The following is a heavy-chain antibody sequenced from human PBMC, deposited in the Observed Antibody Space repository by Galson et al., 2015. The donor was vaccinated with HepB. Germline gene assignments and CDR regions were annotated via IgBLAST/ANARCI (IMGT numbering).Heavy chain of an antibody. J-gene: IGHJ4*02. D-gene: IGHD1-26*01. CDR1: GFTFSSYA. CDR2: ISGSGGST. V-gene: IGHV3-23*01. Sequence: SLRLSCAASGFTFSSYAMSWVRQAPGKGLEWVSAISGSGGSTYYADSVKGRFTISRDNSKNTLYLQMNSLRAEDTAVYYCAKAVALVVGATIGYFDYWGQGTLVTVSS. CDR3: AKAVALVVGATIGYFDY.